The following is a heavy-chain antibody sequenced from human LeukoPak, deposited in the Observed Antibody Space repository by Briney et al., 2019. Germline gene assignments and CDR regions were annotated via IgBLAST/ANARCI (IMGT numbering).Heavy chain of an antibody. CDR1: GFTFSSYG. D-gene: IGHD3-16*01. J-gene: IGHJ4*02. CDR3: AKGDPRGGFDY. CDR2: IRYDGSNK. V-gene: IGHV3-30*02. Sequence: GGSLRLSCAASGFTFSSYGMLWVRQTPGKGLEWVAFIRYDGSNKYYADSVKGRFTISRDNSKNTLYLQMNSLRAEDTAVYYCAKGDPRGGFDYWGQGTLVTVSS.